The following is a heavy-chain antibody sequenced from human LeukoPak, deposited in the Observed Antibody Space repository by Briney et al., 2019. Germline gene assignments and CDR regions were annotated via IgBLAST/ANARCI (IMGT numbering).Heavy chain of an antibody. V-gene: IGHV1-18*01. Sequence: ASVKVSCKASGYIFTTYGITWVRQAPGQGLEWMGWISVYNDNTYYSQKLQGRVTMTTDTSTSTAYMELRSLRSDDTAVYYCARDTKRSRARWENLGFDPWGQGTLVTVSS. D-gene: IGHD1-26*01. J-gene: IGHJ5*02. CDR3: ARDTKRSRARWENLGFDP. CDR2: ISVYNDNT. CDR1: GYIFTTYG.